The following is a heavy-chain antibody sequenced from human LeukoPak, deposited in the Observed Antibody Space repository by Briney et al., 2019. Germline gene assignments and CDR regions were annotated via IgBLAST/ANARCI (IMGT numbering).Heavy chain of an antibody. Sequence: PGGSLRPSCAASGFTVSSNYMSWVRQAPGKGLEWVSVIYSGGSTYYADSVKGRFTISRDNSKNTLYLQMNSLRAEDTAVYYCARDVRTGSFNWFDPWGQGTLVTVSS. CDR1: GFTVSSNY. V-gene: IGHV3-53*01. J-gene: IGHJ5*02. D-gene: IGHD1-26*01. CDR2: IYSGGST. CDR3: ARDVRTGSFNWFDP.